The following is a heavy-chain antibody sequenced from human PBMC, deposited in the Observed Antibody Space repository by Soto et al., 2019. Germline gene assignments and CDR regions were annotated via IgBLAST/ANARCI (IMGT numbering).Heavy chain of an antibody. J-gene: IGHJ6*02. Sequence: PSQTLSLTCAISGGSVSSNSAAWNWIRQSPSRGLEWLGRTYYRSKWYNDYAVSVKSRITINPDTSKNQFSLQLNSVTPEDTAVYYCARVKYKTGIAASDVNYYYGMDVWGQGTTVTVSS. CDR3: ARVKYKTGIAASDVNYYYGMDV. CDR2: TYYRSKWYN. V-gene: IGHV6-1*01. CDR1: GGSVSSNSAA. D-gene: IGHD6-13*01.